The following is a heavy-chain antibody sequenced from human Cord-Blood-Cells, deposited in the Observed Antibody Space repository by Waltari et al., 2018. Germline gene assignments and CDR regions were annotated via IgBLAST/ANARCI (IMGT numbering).Heavy chain of an antibody. D-gene: IGHD6-6*01. Sequence: QVQLVQSGAEVKKPGASVKGSCKASGYPFTSYAMHWVRPAPGQRLGWMGWINAGNGNTKYSQKFQGRVTITRDTSASTAYMELSSLRSEDTAVYYCARSIAARNWFDPWGQGTLVTVSS. V-gene: IGHV1-3*01. CDR3: ARSIAARNWFDP. CDR1: GYPFTSYA. J-gene: IGHJ5*02. CDR2: INAGNGNT.